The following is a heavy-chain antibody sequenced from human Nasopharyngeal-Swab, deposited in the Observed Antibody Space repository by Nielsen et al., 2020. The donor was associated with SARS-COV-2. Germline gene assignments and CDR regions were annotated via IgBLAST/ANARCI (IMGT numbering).Heavy chain of an antibody. V-gene: IGHV3-15*01. J-gene: IGHJ5*02. Sequence: VGLAAGKGLEWVGRIKSKTDGGTTDYAAPVKGRFTISRDDSKNTLYLQMNSLKTEDTAVYYCTTDGMVRVSWGQGTLVTVSS. D-gene: IGHD3-10*01. CDR3: TTDGMVRVS. CDR2: IKSKTDGGTT.